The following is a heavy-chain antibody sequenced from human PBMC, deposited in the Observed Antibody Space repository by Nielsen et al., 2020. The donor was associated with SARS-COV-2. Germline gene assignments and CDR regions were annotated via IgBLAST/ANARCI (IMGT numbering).Heavy chain of an antibody. CDR1: GFTFSSYW. D-gene: IGHD2-2*01. Sequence: GGSLRLSCAASGFTFSSYWMHWVRQAPGKGLEWVSAISGSGGSTYYADSVKGRFTISRDNSKNTLYLQMNSLRAEDTAVYYCAKGLCSSTSCYRIDYWGQGTLVTVSS. CDR2: ISGSGGST. J-gene: IGHJ4*02. V-gene: IGHV3-23*01. CDR3: AKGLCSSTSCYRIDY.